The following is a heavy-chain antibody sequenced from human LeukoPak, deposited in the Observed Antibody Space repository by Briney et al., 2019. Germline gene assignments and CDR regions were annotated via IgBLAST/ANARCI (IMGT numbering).Heavy chain of an antibody. CDR3: AKDYYDSSGPPRRYYYYFMDV. CDR2: IRYDGNNA. J-gene: IGHJ6*03. D-gene: IGHD3-22*01. Sequence: GGSLRLSCAASGVIFSNYGMHWVRQAPGKGLEWVSFIRYDGNNAYNADSVKGRFTISRDNSKNTLYLHMNSLRAEDTAVYYCAKDYYDSSGPPRRYYYYFMDVWGKGTAVTISS. V-gene: IGHV3-30*02. CDR1: GVIFSNYG.